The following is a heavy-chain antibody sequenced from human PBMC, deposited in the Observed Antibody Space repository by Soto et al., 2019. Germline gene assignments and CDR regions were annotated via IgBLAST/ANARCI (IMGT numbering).Heavy chain of an antibody. D-gene: IGHD3-22*01. J-gene: IGHJ6*02. V-gene: IGHV4-39*01. Sequence: TLSLTCAVSGGSISGSYYYWGWLRQSPGKGPEWIGSVFYTGFTSYNPSLESRVSVSVDTSKNQFSLKVSGVSAADSAVYYCARHGRNTMIAQLRHYAMDVWGQGVTVTVS. CDR3: ARHGRNTMIAQLRHYAMDV. CDR2: VFYTGFT. CDR1: GGSISGSYYY.